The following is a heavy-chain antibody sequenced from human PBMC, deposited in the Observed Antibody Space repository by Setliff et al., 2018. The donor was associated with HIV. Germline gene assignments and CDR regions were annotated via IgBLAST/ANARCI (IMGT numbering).Heavy chain of an antibody. CDR2: INHSGST. CDR1: GGSFSGYY. V-gene: IGHV4-34*01. D-gene: IGHD3-22*01. Sequence: SETLSLTCAVYGGSFSGYYWSWIRQPPGKGLEWIGEINHSGSTNCNPSLKSRVTISVDTSKNQFSLKLSSVTAADTAVSYCARLTTTYYYDSSAYYHPVWGQGTLVTVSS. J-gene: IGHJ4*02. CDR3: ARLTTTYYYDSSAYYHPV.